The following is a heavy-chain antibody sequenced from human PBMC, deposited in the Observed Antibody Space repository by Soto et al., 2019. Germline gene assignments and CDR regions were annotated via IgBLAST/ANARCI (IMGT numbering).Heavy chain of an antibody. CDR2: VIPMFGTT. Sequence: QVQLVQSGAEVKKPGSSVKVSCRASGGTFSSYTISWVRQAPGQGLEWMGGVIPMFGTTRYAQKFQGRVTITSDQSKNTAHMELSRLRSEDTAVYYCARGGDGYNQAYKYYFDYWGQGTLVTVSS. CDR3: ARGGDGYNQAYKYYFDY. CDR1: GGTFSSYT. D-gene: IGHD5-12*01. V-gene: IGHV1-69*01. J-gene: IGHJ4*02.